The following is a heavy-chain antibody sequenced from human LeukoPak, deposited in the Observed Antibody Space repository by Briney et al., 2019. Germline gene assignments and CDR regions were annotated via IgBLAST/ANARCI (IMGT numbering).Heavy chain of an antibody. J-gene: IGHJ3*02. Sequence: GGSLRLSCAASGFTFSSYWMSWVRQAPGKGLEWVANIKQDGSEKYYVDSVKGRFTISRDNAKNSLYLQMNSLRAEDTAVYYCARDWYDFWSGYYIRDAFDIWGQGTMVTVSS. D-gene: IGHD3-3*01. CDR3: ARDWYDFWSGYYIRDAFDI. V-gene: IGHV3-7*01. CDR2: IKQDGSEK. CDR1: GFTFSSYW.